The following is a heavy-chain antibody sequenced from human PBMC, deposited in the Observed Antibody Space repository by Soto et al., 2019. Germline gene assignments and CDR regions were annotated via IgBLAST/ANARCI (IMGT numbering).Heavy chain of an antibody. CDR3: ARVSFLAPVTGAEIFDF. J-gene: IGHJ3*01. CDR1: GYSFTRYD. V-gene: IGHV1-8*01. CDR2: VNPNSGDT. D-gene: IGHD2-21*02. Sequence: QVQLVQSGAEVKKPGASVKVSCKASGYSFTRYDMNWVRQAPGQGLEWMGWVNPNSGDTDYAQKFQDRVTMTTDTSIRTAYMELSSLRSEDTAVYYCARVSFLAPVTGAEIFDFWGQGKMVSVSS.